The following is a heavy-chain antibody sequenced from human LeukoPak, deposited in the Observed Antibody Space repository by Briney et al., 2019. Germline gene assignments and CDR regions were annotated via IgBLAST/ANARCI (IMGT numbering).Heavy chain of an antibody. V-gene: IGHV1-46*01. Sequence: ASVKVSYKASGYTFTSYYMHWVRQAPGQGLEWMGIINPSGGSTSYTQKFQGRVTMTRDTSTSTVYMELSSLRSEDTAVYYCARGRRLVVVNDYYYSGMDVWGQATTVTVSS. D-gene: IGHD3-22*01. CDR2: INPSGGST. CDR3: ARGRRLVVVNDYYYSGMDV. J-gene: IGHJ6*02. CDR1: GYTFTSYY.